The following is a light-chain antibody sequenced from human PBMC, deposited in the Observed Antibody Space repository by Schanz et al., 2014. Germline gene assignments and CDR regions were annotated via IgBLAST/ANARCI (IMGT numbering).Light chain of an antibody. CDR1: QSVSIN. CDR2: GAS. V-gene: IGKV3-15*01. J-gene: IGKJ1*01. Sequence: EIVMTQSPATLSVSPGERATLSCRASQSVSINLAWYQQKPGQAPRLLIYGASTRATGIPARFSGSGSGTEFTLTISSLQSEDFAVYYCQQYYNWQTFGQETKVEIK. CDR3: QQYYNWQT.